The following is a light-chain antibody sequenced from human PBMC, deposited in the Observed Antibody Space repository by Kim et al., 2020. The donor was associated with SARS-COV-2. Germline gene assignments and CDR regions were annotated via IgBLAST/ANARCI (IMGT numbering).Light chain of an antibody. CDR2: SVT. Sequence: GQSITISCTGTSSDVGGYNYVSWYQQHPGKAPKLMIYSVTHRPSGVSNRFSGSKSGNTASLTISGLQAEDEADYYCSSYTSSSTVVFGGGTKLTVL. CDR3: SSYTSSSTVV. J-gene: IGLJ2*01. V-gene: IGLV2-14*03. CDR1: SSDVGGYNY.